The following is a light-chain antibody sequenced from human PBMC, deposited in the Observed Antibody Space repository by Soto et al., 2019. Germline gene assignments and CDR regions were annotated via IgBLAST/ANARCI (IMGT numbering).Light chain of an antibody. CDR1: SSNIGAGYD. J-gene: IGLJ1*01. Sequence: QSVLTQPPSVSGAPGQRVTISCTGSSSNIGAGYDVPWYQQLPGTAPKLLIYGNSNRPSGVPDRFSGSKSGTSASLAITGLEAEYEADYYCQSYDSSLSGFYVFGTGTKLTVL. CDR2: GNS. CDR3: QSYDSSLSGFYV. V-gene: IGLV1-40*01.